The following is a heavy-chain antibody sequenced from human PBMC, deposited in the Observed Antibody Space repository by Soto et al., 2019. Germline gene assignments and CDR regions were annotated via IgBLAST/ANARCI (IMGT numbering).Heavy chain of an antibody. CDR3: ARGRGSLLYCSGGSCYRGYAFDI. Sequence: SETLSLTCAVYGGSFSGYYWSWIRQPPGKGLEWIREINHSGSTNYNPSLKSRVTISVDTSKNQFSLKLSSVTATDTAVYYCARGRGSLLYCSGGSCYRGYAFDIWGQGTMVTVSS. V-gene: IGHV4-34*01. J-gene: IGHJ3*02. CDR2: INHSGST. D-gene: IGHD2-15*01. CDR1: GGSFSGYY.